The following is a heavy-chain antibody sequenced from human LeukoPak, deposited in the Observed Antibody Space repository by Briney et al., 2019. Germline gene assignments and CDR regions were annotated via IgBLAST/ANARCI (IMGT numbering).Heavy chain of an antibody. D-gene: IGHD3-10*01. J-gene: IGHJ3*02. V-gene: IGHV3-48*01. CDR3: ARSGSNFQSWFGAFDI. CDR1: GFTFSDYA. CDR2: ISGGSTSI. Sequence: PGGSLRLSCAASGFTFSDYAMNWVRQAPGKGLEWVAFISGGSTSIYYEDSVKDRFTLSRDNAQDSLFLQMNSLRAEDTAVYFCARSGSNFQSWFGAFDIWGPGTIVTVSS.